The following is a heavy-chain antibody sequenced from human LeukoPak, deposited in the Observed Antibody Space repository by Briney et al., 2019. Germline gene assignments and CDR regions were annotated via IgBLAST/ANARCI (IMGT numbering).Heavy chain of an antibody. D-gene: IGHD6-13*01. J-gene: IGHJ4*02. Sequence: SETLSLTCTVSGGSISSGGYYWSWIRQPPGKGLEWIGYIYHSGSTYYNPSLKSRVTISVDRSKNQFSLKLSSVTAADTAVYYCARGGAAAGTNYWGRGTLVTVSS. V-gene: IGHV4-30-2*01. CDR1: GGSISSGGYY. CDR2: IYHSGST. CDR3: ARGGAAAGTNY.